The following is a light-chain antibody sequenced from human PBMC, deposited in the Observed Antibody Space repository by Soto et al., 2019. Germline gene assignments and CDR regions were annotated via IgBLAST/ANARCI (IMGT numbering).Light chain of an antibody. J-gene: IGLJ1*01. CDR3: ISHRGRDTSYV. CDR2: EVR. CDR1: SCDIGSYNY. V-gene: IGLV2-14*01. Sequence: QSALTQPASVSGSPGQSITISCTGTSCDIGSYNYVAWYQQFPGKTPKLIIYEVRNRPSGVSFRFSGSKSGNTASLTISGLQAEDEADYYCISHRGRDTSYVFXTGTKLTVL.